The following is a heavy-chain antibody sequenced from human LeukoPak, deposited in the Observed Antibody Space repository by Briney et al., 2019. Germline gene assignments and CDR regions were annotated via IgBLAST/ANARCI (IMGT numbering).Heavy chain of an antibody. CDR2: ISGGGGST. V-gene: IGHV3-23*01. CDR3: AKGPGAYSGYEDF. J-gene: IGHJ4*02. CDR1: GFTLSSHA. D-gene: IGHD5-12*01. Sequence: GGSLRLSCAASGFTLSSHAMSWVRLPPGKGLKWVSVISGGGGSTSYADSVKGRCTISRDNSKNTLYLQMNSLTAEDTAVYYGAKGPGAYSGYEDFWGQGTLVTVSS.